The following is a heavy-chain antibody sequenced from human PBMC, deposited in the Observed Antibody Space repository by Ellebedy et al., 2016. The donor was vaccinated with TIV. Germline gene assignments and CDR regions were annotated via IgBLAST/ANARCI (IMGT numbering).Heavy chain of an antibody. D-gene: IGHD3-10*01. V-gene: IGHV3-30*04. J-gene: IGHJ4*02. CDR2: MSYDGGNI. CDR1: GFTFSTYA. Sequence: GESLKISCSGSGFTFSTYAMHWVRQAPGKGLEWVALMSYDGGNIKYADSVKGRFTISRDNSRSTVYMQMNSLRAEDTAMYYCARGDGPGSYLIDYWGQGALVTVSS. CDR3: ARGDGPGSYLIDY.